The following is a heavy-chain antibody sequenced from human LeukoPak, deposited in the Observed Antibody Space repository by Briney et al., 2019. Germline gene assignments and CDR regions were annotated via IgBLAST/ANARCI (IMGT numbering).Heavy chain of an antibody. Sequence: SETLSLTCTVSGGSIGSSSYHWGWIRQPPGKGLEWIGSIYYSGSTYYNPSLKSRVTISVDTSRNQFSLKLNSVTAADTAVYYCARLMNGSPADYWGQGTLVTVSS. D-gene: IGHD1-26*01. CDR2: IYYSGST. CDR3: ARLMNGSPADY. V-gene: IGHV4-39*01. CDR1: GGSIGSSSYH. J-gene: IGHJ4*02.